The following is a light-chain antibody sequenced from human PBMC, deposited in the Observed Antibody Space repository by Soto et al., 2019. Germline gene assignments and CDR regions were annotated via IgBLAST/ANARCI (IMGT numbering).Light chain of an antibody. CDR2: DVN. V-gene: IGLV2-11*01. CDR3: CSYADSYTRVV. Sequence: QSALTQSRSVSGSPGQSVTISCTGSSSDVGVHDDVSWYQHHPGTAPKLIIYDVNERPSGVPHRFSGSKSGNTASLTISGLQAEDEADYYCCSYADSYTRVVFGGGTKLTVL. CDR1: SSDVGVHDD. J-gene: IGLJ2*01.